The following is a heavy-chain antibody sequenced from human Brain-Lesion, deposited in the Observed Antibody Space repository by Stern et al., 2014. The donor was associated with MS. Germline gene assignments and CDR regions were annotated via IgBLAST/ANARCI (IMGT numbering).Heavy chain of an antibody. V-gene: IGHV4-61*02. Sequence: QVQLVESGPGLVKPSQTLSLTCTVSGGSISSGSDYWSWIRQPVGKGLEWIGRIHPRGSAFYTPSLKSRVTISTATSMTQFSLDLNSATAADTAIYYCASGYRIFDYWGQGILVTVSS. CDR1: GGSISSGSDY. D-gene: IGHD5-18*01. J-gene: IGHJ4*02. CDR2: IHPRGSA. CDR3: ASGYRIFDY.